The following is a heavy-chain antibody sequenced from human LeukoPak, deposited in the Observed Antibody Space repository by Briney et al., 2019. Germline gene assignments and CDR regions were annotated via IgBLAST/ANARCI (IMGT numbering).Heavy chain of an antibody. CDR3: ARVGASGWFAY. CDR2: ISYDGTGT. Sequence: GGSLRLSCAASGFTFSSYAIHWVRRAPGKGLEYVSGISYDGTGTYYANSVKGRFTISRDNSRNTLYLQMGSLRAEDTAVYYCARVGASGWFAYWGQGTLVTVSS. D-gene: IGHD6-19*01. CDR1: GFTFSSYA. V-gene: IGHV3-64*01. J-gene: IGHJ5*01.